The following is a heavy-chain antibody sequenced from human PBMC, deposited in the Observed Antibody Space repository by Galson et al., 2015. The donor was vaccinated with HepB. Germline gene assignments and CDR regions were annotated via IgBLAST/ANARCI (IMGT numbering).Heavy chain of an antibody. CDR1: GFTFSSYA. CDR3: ARANLYSYGYAFDI. CDR2: ISYDGSNK. J-gene: IGHJ3*02. Sequence: SLRLSCAASGFTFSSYAMHWVRQAPGKGLEWVAVISYDGSNKYYADSVKGRFTISRDNSKNTLYLQMNSLRAEDTAVYYCARANLYSYGYAFDIWGQGTMVTVSS. V-gene: IGHV3-30*04. D-gene: IGHD5-18*01.